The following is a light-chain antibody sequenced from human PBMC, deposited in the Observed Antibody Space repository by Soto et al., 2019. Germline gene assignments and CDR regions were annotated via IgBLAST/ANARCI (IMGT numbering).Light chain of an antibody. CDR3: SSYTSSSSIYV. V-gene: IGLV2-14*01. J-gene: IGLJ1*01. CDR2: EVT. CDR1: SGDIGSYNR. Sequence: QSVLTQPASVSGSPGQSITISCTGTSGDIGSYNRVSWYQQHPGKAPKLIIYEVTDRPSGVSNRFSGSKSGNTASLTISGLQAEDEADYYCSSYTSSSSIYVFGTGTKVTVL.